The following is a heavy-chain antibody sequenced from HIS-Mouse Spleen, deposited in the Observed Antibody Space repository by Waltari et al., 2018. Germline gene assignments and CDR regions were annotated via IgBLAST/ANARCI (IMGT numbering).Heavy chain of an antibody. D-gene: IGHD6-19*01. Sequence: QVQLVESGGGVVQPGRSLRLSCAASGFTFSSYGMHWVRQSAGKGLEWVAVVSDDGSKNNYADSVKGRFTISRDNSKNTLYLQMNSLRAEDTAVYYCAKASSGWLDYWGQGTLVTVSS. V-gene: IGHV3-30*18. CDR2: VSDDGSKN. CDR3: AKASSGWLDY. J-gene: IGHJ4*02. CDR1: GFTFSSYG.